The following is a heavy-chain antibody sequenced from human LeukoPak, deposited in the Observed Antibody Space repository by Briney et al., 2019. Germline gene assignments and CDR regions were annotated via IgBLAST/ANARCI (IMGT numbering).Heavy chain of an antibody. Sequence: ASMKVSCKASGYTFTGYYMHWLRQAPGQGLEWMGWINPNTGDTDYAQKFQGRVTMTRDTTISTAYMELSRLTFDDTAVYYCASYPRYISSPPFDYWGQGTLVTVSS. J-gene: IGHJ4*02. CDR2: INPNTGDT. CDR1: GYTFTGYY. V-gene: IGHV1-2*02. CDR3: ASYPRYISSPPFDY. D-gene: IGHD5-12*01.